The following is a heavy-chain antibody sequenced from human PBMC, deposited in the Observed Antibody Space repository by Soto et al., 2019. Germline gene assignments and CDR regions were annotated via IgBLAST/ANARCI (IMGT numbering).Heavy chain of an antibody. V-gene: IGHV1-3*01. J-gene: IGHJ5*02. D-gene: IGHD2-2*01. CDR1: GFTFTSSA. CDR2: IDAGSGYT. Sequence: ASVKVSCKASGFTFTSSAFQWVRQARGQRLEWMGWIDAGSGYTNYAQRFQGRVTITRDTSTSTAYMELSSLRSEDTAVDYCARDWDIVVVPATYNWFDPWGQGTLVTVSS. CDR3: ARDWDIVVVPATYNWFDP.